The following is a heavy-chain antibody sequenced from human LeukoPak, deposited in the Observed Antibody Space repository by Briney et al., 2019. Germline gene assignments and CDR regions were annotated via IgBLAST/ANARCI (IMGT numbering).Heavy chain of an antibody. V-gene: IGHV3-30*04. CDR3: ARDHGGSYLISYYFDY. Sequence: GGSLRPSCAASGFTFSSYAMHRVRQAPGKGLEWVAVISYDGSNKYYADSVKGRFTISRDNSKNTLYLQMNSLRAEDTAVYYCARDHGGSYLISYYFDYWGQGTLVTVSS. D-gene: IGHD1-26*01. CDR2: ISYDGSNK. J-gene: IGHJ4*02. CDR1: GFTFSSYA.